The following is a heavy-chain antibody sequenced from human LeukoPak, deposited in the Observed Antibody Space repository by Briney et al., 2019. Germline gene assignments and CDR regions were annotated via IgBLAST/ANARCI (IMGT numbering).Heavy chain of an antibody. J-gene: IGHJ6*02. D-gene: IGHD5-18*01. CDR3: ARERKVDTAMVDLGYYYYYGMDV. CDR1: GYTFTSYG. V-gene: IGHV1-18*01. CDR2: ISAYNGNT. Sequence: ASVKVSCKASGYTFTSYGISWVRQAPGQGLEWMGWISAYNGNTNYAQKLQGRVTMTTDTSTSTAYMELSSLRSEDTAVYYCARERKVDTAMVDLGYYYYYGMDVWGQGTTVTVSS.